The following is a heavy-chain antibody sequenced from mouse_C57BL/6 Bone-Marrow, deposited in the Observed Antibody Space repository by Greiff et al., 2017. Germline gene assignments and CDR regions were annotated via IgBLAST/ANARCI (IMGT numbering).Heavy chain of an antibody. V-gene: IGHV2-2*01. CDR1: GFSLTSYG. CDR2: IWSGGST. D-gene: IGHD2-4*01. Sequence: QVQLKQSGPGLVQPSQSLSITCTVSGFSLTSYGVHWVRQSPGKGLEWLGVIWSGGSTDYNAAFISRLSISKDNSKSQVFFKMNSLQADDTAIYYCARGGLRRFAYWGQGTLVTVSA. CDR3: ARGGLRRFAY. J-gene: IGHJ3*01.